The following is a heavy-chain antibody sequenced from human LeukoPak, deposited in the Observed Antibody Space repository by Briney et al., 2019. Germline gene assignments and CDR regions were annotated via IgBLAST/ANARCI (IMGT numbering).Heavy chain of an antibody. Sequence: GGSLRLSCAASGFTFSSYAMSWVRQAPGKGLEWVSAISGSGSSTYYADSVKGRFTISRDNSKNTLYLQMNSLRAEDTAVYYCAKSPGTLWFREYHFDYWGRGTLVTVSS. J-gene: IGHJ4*02. CDR3: AKSPGTLWFREYHFDY. CDR2: ISGSGSST. D-gene: IGHD3-10*01. V-gene: IGHV3-23*01. CDR1: GFTFSSYA.